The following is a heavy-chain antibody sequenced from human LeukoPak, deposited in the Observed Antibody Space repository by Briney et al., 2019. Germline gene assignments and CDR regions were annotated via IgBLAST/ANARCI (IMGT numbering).Heavy chain of an antibody. J-gene: IGHJ4*02. CDR3: ARGHYEIGY. V-gene: IGHV4-61*01. CDR1: GGSISSSSYY. Sequence: SETLSLTCTVSGGSISSSSYYWSWIRQPPGKGLEWIGYIYYSGSTNYNPSLKSRVTISVDTSKNQSSLKLSSVTAADTAVYYCARGHYEIGYWGQGTLVTVSS. D-gene: IGHD3-22*01. CDR2: IYYSGST.